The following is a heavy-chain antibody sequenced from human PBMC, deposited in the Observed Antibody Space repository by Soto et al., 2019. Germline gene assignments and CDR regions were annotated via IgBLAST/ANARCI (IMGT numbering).Heavy chain of an antibody. D-gene: IGHD2-15*01. CDR3: ARDGGVAATLANYFDY. CDR1: GFTFNSYS. V-gene: IGHV3-21*01. Sequence: GGSLRLSCAASGFTFNSYSMNWVRQAPGKGLEWVSSMSRSSRYIYYADSVKGRFTISRDNAKNSVYLQMNSLRAEDTAVYYCARDGGVAATLANYFDYWGQGTLVTVSS. J-gene: IGHJ4*02. CDR2: MSRSSRYI.